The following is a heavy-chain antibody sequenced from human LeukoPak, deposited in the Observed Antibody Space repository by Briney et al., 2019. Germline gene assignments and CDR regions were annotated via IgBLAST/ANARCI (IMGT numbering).Heavy chain of an antibody. CDR1: GGSNSSHY. CDR3: ARGSRLIVPAAAPFDY. J-gene: IGHJ4*02. CDR2: IYYSGSN. V-gene: IGHV4-59*11. Sequence: SETLSLTCTVSGGSNSSHYWSLIRQPPGTGMEGTGYIYYSGSNNYNPAPKSRATISLDTSKNHFPRTLSPVTAADTAGDYCARGSRLIVPAAAPFDYWGQGTLVTVSS. D-gene: IGHD2-2*01.